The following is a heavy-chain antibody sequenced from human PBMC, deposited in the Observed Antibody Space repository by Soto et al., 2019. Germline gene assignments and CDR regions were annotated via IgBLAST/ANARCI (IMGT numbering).Heavy chain of an antibody. V-gene: IGHV3-11*05. Sequence: QVQLVESGGGLVRPGGSLRLSCEASGFTFSDYYMTWFRQAPGKGLEWVSYIDSSTKYTNYADSVKGRFTISRDNAKNSLYLQMNSLTADDTDVYYCAREYYYTMDVWGQGTMVTVSS. CDR2: IDSSTKYT. CDR1: GFTFSDYY. J-gene: IGHJ6*02. CDR3: AREYYYTMDV.